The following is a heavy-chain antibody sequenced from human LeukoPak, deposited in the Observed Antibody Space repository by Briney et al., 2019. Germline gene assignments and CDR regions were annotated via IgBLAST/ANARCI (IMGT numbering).Heavy chain of an antibody. CDR1: GGSISSYY. D-gene: IGHD3-9*01. J-gene: IGHJ4*02. Sequence: SETLSLTCTVSGGSISSYYWSWIRQPPGKGLAWMGYIYYSGSTNYNPSLKSRVTISVDTSKNQFSLKLSSVTAADTAVYYCARQGLRYFDWSSAFDYWGQGTLVTVSS. V-gene: IGHV4-59*08. CDR2: IYYSGST. CDR3: ARQGLRYFDWSSAFDY.